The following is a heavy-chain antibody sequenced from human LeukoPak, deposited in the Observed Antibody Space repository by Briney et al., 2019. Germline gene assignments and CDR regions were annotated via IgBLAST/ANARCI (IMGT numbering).Heavy chain of an antibody. J-gene: IGHJ4*02. CDR3: ARGRFRWELEIRDFDY. CDR1: GYTFTTYD. CDR2: MNPNSGNT. V-gene: IGHV1-8*02. D-gene: IGHD1-26*01. Sequence: GALVKVSCKASGYTFTTYDINWVRQATGQGLEWMGWMNPNSGNTGYAQKFQGRVTMTRDTSISTAYMELSSLRSEDTAVYYCARGRFRWELEIRDFDYWGQGTLVTISS.